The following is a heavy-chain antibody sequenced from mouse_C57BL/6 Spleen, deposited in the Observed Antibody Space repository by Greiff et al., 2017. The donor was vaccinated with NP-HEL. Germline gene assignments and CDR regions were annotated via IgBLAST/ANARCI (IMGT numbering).Heavy chain of an antibody. D-gene: IGHD1-1*01. CDR2: IYPGDGDT. V-gene: IGHV1-80*01. J-gene: IGHJ2*01. CDR3: ARRRNYYGSSYFDY. CDR1: GYAFSSYW. Sequence: VQLQESGAELVKPGASVKISCKASGYAFSSYWMNWVKQRPGKGLEWIGQIYPGDGDTNYNGKFKGKATLTADKSSSTAYMQLSSLTSEDSAVYFCARRRNYYGSSYFDYWGQGTTLTVSS.